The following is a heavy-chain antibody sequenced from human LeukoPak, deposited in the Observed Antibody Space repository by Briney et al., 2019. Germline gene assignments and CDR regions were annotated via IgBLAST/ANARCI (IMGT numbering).Heavy chain of an antibody. CDR2: IYTSGST. Sequence: SQTLSLTCTVSGGSISSGSYYWGWIRQPAGKGLEWIGRIYTSGSTNYNPSLKSRVTISVDTSKNQFSLKLSSVTAADTAVYYCARRAIVGAENAFDIWGQGTMVTVSS. D-gene: IGHD1-26*01. CDR1: GGSISSGSYY. CDR3: ARRAIVGAENAFDI. J-gene: IGHJ3*02. V-gene: IGHV4-61*02.